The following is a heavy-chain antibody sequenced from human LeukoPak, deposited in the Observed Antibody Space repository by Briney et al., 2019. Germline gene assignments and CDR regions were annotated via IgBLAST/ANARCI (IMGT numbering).Heavy chain of an antibody. D-gene: IGHD6-13*01. CDR2: IYTSGST. Sequence: SQTLSLTCTVSGGSISSGSYYWSWIRQPAGKGLEWIGRIYTSGSTNYNPSLKSRVTISVDASKNQFSLKLSSVTAADTAVYYCASFGLYSSSRSIWGQGTLVTVSS. J-gene: IGHJ4*02. V-gene: IGHV4-61*02. CDR1: GGSISSGSYY. CDR3: ASFGLYSSSRSI.